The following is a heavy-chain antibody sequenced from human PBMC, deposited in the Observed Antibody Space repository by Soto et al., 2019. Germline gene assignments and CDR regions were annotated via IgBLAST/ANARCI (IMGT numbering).Heavy chain of an antibody. CDR2: INHSGST. J-gene: IGHJ4*02. CDR3: AIGEGYYGSGSYPY. V-gene: IGHV4-34*01. D-gene: IGHD3-10*01. Sequence: QVQLQQWGAGLLKPSETLSLTCAVYGGSFSGYYWSWIRQPPGKGLEWIGEINHSGSTNYNPSLKSRVTXXVXTXXNQFSLKLSSVTAADTAVYYCAIGEGYYGSGSYPYWGQGTLVTVSS. CDR1: GGSFSGYY.